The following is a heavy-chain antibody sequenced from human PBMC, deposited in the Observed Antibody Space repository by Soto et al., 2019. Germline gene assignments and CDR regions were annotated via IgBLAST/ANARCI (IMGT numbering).Heavy chain of an antibody. V-gene: IGHV5-51*01. CDR1: GYSFTSYW. CDR2: IYPGDSDT. J-gene: IGHJ6*02. Sequence: PGESLKISCKGSGYSFTSYWIGWVRQMPGKGLEWMGIIYPGDSDTRYSPSFQGQVTISADKSISTAYLQWSSLKASDTAMYYCARSANLEHYYYGMDVWGQGTTVTVSS. D-gene: IGHD3-3*01. CDR3: ARSANLEHYYYGMDV.